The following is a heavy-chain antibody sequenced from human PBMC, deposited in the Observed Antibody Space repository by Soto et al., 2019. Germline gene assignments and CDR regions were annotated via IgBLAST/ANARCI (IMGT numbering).Heavy chain of an antibody. J-gene: IGHJ4*02. Sequence: EVQLLQSGGGLVQPGGSLRLSCAASGFTFTSFTMNWVRQAPGKGLEWVSAISGSGSNTYDVGSVRGRFTISRDNSMNMLYLQMSSLRGDDTTVYFCAKSIRTTLSVYDYWGQGALVTVSS. CDR1: GFTFTSFT. CDR3: AKSIRTTLSVYDY. V-gene: IGHV3-23*01. D-gene: IGHD4-17*01. CDR2: ISGSGSNT.